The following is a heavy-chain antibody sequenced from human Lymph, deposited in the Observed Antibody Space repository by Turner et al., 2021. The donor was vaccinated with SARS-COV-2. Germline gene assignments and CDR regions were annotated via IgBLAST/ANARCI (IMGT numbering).Heavy chain of an antibody. CDR1: GYTFTGSY. J-gene: IGHJ6*02. D-gene: IGHD3-3*01. Sequence: QVQLVQYGAEVKKPGASVKVSCKASGYTFTGSYMHWVRQAPGQGLELMGWINPNSGGTNYAQKFQGRVTMTRDTSISAAYMELSRLRSDDTAVYYCARDVERYNDFWSGYSGGYGMDVWGQGTTVTVSS. CDR2: INPNSGGT. CDR3: ARDVERYNDFWSGYSGGYGMDV. V-gene: IGHV1-2*02.